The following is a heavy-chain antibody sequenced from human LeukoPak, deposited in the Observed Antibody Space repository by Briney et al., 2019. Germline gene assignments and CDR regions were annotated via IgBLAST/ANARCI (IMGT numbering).Heavy chain of an antibody. CDR2: IYYSGST. D-gene: IGHD4-11*01. V-gene: IGHV4-39*01. Sequence: SETLSLTRTVSGGSISSSSYYWGWIRQPPGKGLEWIGSIYYSGSTYYNPSLKSRVTISVDTSKNQFSLKLSSVTAADTAVYYCARLDYSNSFDYWGQGTLVTVSS. J-gene: IGHJ4*02. CDR3: ARLDYSNSFDY. CDR1: GGSISSSSYY.